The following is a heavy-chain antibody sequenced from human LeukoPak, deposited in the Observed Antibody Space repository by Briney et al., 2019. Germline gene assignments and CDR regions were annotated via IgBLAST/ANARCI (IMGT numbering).Heavy chain of an antibody. CDR1: GYSFTDYW. Sequence: GESLKISCKGSGYSFTDYWIGWVRQLPAKGLEWMGIFYPDDSDTRYNPSFQGQVTISADKSISTAYLQWSSLKASDTAMYYCARRKNYYFDYWGQGTLVTVSS. CDR3: ARRKNYYFDY. D-gene: IGHD1-7*01. V-gene: IGHV5-51*01. CDR2: FYPDDSDT. J-gene: IGHJ4*02.